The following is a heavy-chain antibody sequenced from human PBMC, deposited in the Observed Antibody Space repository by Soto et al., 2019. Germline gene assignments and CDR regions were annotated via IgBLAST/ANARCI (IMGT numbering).Heavy chain of an antibody. J-gene: IGHJ3*02. Sequence: QVQLVQSGAEVKRPGSSINISCKASGGTFSIYTVSWVRQAPGQGLEWMGRFIPMIGTANYAQNFQGRVTLSTNKSPTTAYMELRSLTPQETALYYCARLDVTLAPERHVVFDTLGQGTAVTVSP. CDR3: ARLDVTLAPERHVVFDT. V-gene: IGHV1-69*08. CDR1: GGTFSIYT. CDR2: FIPMIGTA. D-gene: IGHD1-1*01.